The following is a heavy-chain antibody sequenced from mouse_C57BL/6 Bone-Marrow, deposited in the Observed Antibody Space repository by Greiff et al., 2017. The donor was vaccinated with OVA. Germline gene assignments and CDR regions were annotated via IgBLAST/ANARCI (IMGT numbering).Heavy chain of an antibody. CDR3: ARCLLLEDY. J-gene: IGHJ2*01. Sequence: QVQLQQPGAELVKPGASVKLSCKASGYTFTSYWMHWVKQRPGQGLEWIGMIHPNSGRTNYNEKFKSKATLTVDKSSSTAYMQLSSLTSEDSAVYYCARCLLLEDYWGQGTTLTVSS. V-gene: IGHV1-64*01. D-gene: IGHD1-1*01. CDR1: GYTFTSYW. CDR2: IHPNSGRT.